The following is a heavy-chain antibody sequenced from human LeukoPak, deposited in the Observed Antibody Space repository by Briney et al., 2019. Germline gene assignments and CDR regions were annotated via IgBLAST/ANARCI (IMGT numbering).Heavy chain of an antibody. CDR1: GFTFSSYG. V-gene: IGHV3-7*03. J-gene: IGHJ3*02. Sequence: GGSLRLSCAASGFTFSSYGMPWVRQAPGKGLEWVANVDQDGSEKYYVGSVKGRFTISRDNAKNSLYLQMNSLRVEDTAVYYCARGWASSRRKAFDIWGQGTIVTVSS. CDR2: VDQDGSEK. D-gene: IGHD3-16*01. CDR3: ARGWASSRRKAFDI.